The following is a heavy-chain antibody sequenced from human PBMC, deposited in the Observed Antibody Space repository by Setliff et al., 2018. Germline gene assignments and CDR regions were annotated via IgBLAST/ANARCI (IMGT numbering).Heavy chain of an antibody. CDR3: ARLSWNGLRYYGLDV. CDR1: GGSFSDYY. CDR2: INQSGNT. Sequence: SETLSLTCTVYGGSFSDYYWGWIRQSPGKRPEWIAEINQSGNTNYNPSLNSRVSVSVDTPTNQFSLKVFSVTAADTAVYYCARLSWNGLRYYGLDVWGQGTTVTVSS. D-gene: IGHD3-3*01. J-gene: IGHJ6*02. V-gene: IGHV4-34*10.